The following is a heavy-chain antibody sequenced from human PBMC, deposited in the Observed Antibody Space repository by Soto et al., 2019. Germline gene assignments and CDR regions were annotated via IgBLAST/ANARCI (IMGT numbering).Heavy chain of an antibody. V-gene: IGHV5-51*01. D-gene: IGHD6-19*01. CDR1: GYSFTSYW. CDR2: IYPGDSDT. Sequence: GESLKISGKGSGYSFTSYWIGWVRQMPGKGLEWMGIIYPGDSDTRYSPSFQGQVTISADKSISTAYLQWSSLKASDTAMYYCASSGWYGSYYYGMDVWGQGTTVTVSS. J-gene: IGHJ6*02. CDR3: ASSGWYGSYYYGMDV.